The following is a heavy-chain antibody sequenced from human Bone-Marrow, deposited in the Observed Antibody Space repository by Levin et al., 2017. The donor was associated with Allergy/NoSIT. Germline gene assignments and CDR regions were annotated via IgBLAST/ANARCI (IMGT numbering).Heavy chain of an antibody. D-gene: IGHD5-24*01. J-gene: IGHJ4*02. CDR3: AKDGRDGYSYFDY. CDR2: ISWNSGSI. Sequence: PGGSLRLSCAASGFTFDDYAMHWVRQAPGKGLEWVSGISWNSGSIGYADSVKGRFTISRDNAKNSLYLQMNSLRAEDTALYYCAKDGRDGYSYFDYWGQGTLVTVSS. V-gene: IGHV3-9*01. CDR1: GFTFDDYA.